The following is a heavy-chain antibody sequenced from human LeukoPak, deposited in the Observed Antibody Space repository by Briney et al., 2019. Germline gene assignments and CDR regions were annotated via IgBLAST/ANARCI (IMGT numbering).Heavy chain of an antibody. CDR2: IYYSGST. D-gene: IGHD1-26*01. Sequence: SETLSLTCTVSGGSISSYYWSWIRRPPGKGLEWIGYIYYSGSTNYNPSLKSRVTISVDTSKNQFSLKLSSVTAADTAVYYCARRSYSNYFDFWGQGTLVTVSS. V-gene: IGHV4-59*08. CDR1: GGSISSYY. CDR3: ARRSYSNYFDF. J-gene: IGHJ4*02.